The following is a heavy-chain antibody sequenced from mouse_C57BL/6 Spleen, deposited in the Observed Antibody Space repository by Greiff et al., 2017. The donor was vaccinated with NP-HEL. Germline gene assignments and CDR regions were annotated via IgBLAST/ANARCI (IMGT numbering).Heavy chain of an antibody. CDR2: INYDGSST. V-gene: IGHV5-16*01. J-gene: IGHJ4*01. D-gene: IGHD2-1*01. Sequence: EVHLVESEGGLVQPGSSMKLSCTASGFTFSDYYMAWVRQVPEKGLEWVANINYDGSSTYYLDSLKSRFIISRDNAKNILYLQMSSLKSEDTATYYCARVSYGNYDAMDYWGQGTSVTVSS. CDR1: GFTFSDYY. CDR3: ARVSYGNYDAMDY.